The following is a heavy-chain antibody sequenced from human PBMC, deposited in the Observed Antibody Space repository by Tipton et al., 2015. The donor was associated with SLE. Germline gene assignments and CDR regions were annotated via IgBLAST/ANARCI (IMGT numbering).Heavy chain of an antibody. Sequence: SLRLSCTVSGGSISSHYWSWVRQAPGKGLEWVSAISGSGGSTYYADSVKGRFTISRDNSKNTLYLQMNSLRAEDTAVYYCAKDWAFDIWGQGTMVTVSS. CDR3: AKDWAFDI. CDR1: GGSISSHY. CDR2: ISGSGGST. V-gene: IGHV3-23*01. J-gene: IGHJ3*02.